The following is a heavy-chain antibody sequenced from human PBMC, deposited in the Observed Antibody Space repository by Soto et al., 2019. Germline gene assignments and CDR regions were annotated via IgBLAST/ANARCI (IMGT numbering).Heavy chain of an antibody. J-gene: IGHJ4*02. D-gene: IGHD3-22*01. CDR3: AKEWVNDCSGWSFDY. CDR1: GFTFSTSG. Sequence: QVQLVESGGGVVQPGRSLRLSCAASGFTFSTSGMHWVRQAPGKGLEGVGVIEEDGSKKYYADSVKGLFTISRDNSKNTLYLQMNSLRAEDTAVYYCAKEWVNDCSGWSFDYWGQGTLVTVSS. V-gene: IGHV3-30*18. CDR2: IEEDGSKK.